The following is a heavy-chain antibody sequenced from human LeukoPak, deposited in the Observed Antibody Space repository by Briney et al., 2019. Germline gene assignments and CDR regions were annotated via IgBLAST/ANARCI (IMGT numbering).Heavy chain of an antibody. D-gene: IGHD6-6*01. CDR3: ARDPIAARYFDY. J-gene: IGHJ4*02. CDR2: ISSSSSYI. V-gene: IGHV3-21*01. CDR1: GFTFSSYS. Sequence: PGGSLSLSCAASGFTFSSYSMNWVRQAPGKGLEWVSSISSSSSYIHYADSVKGRFSISRDNAKNSLYLQMNSLRAEDTAVYYCARDPIAARYFDYWGQGTLVTASS.